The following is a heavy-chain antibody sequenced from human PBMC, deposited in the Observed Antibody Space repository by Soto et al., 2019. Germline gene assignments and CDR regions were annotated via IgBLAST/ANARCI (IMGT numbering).Heavy chain of an antibody. CDR3: ARHYICRGGDCYYYGMDV. CDR1: GYSFTKYW. V-gene: IGHV5-10-1*01. D-gene: IGHD3-16*01. CDR2: IDPSDSYI. J-gene: IGHJ6*02. Sequence: LGESLKISCKGSGYSFTKYWISWVRQMPGKGLEWMGRIDPSDSYINYSPSFQGHVTISADKSINTAYLQWSSLRASDTAIYYCARHYICRGGDCYYYGMDVWGQGTTVTAP.